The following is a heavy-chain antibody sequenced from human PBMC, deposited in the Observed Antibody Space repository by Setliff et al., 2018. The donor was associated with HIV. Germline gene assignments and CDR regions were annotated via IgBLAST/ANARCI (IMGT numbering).Heavy chain of an antibody. J-gene: IGHJ4*02. CDR2: INPKSGGT. D-gene: IGHD6-19*01. CDR1: GYGFTGYY. V-gene: IGHV1-2*06. CDR3: ARDEVIEVAGDFDN. Sequence: ASVKVSCKASGYGFTGYYMHWVRQAPGQGLEWMGRINPKSGGTNYAQKFQGRVTMTRDTSISTAYMELSRLRSDDTAVYYCARDEVIEVAGDFDNWGQGTLVTVSS.